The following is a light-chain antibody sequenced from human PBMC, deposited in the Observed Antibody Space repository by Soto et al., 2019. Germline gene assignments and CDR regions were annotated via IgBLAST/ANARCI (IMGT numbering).Light chain of an antibody. Sequence: EIVLTQSPATLSLSPGERATLSCRASQSIGYYLAWYQEKPGQAPRLLIYDASIRATGIPARFSGSGSGTELTFPISRLQPDNFATFYAQHYNSYSEAFGQGTKG. J-gene: IGKJ1*01. V-gene: IGKV3-11*01. CDR2: DAS. CDR1: QSIGYY. CDR3: QHYNSYSEA.